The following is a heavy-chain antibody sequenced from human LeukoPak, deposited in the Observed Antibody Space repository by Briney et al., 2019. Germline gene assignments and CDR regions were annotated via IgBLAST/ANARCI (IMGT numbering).Heavy chain of an antibody. Sequence: PSETLSLTCTVSGGSISSYYWSWIRQPAGKGLEWIGRIYTSGSTNYNPSLKSRVTMSVDTSKNQFSLKLSSVTAADTAVFFFERDRQYDILTGGFDYWGQGTLVTVSS. J-gene: IGHJ4*02. V-gene: IGHV4-4*07. D-gene: IGHD3-9*01. CDR1: GGSISSYY. CDR2: IYTSGST. CDR3: ERDRQYDILTGGFDY.